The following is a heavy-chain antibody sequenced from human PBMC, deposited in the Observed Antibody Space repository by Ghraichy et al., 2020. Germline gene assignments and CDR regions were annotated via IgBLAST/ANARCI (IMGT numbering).Heavy chain of an antibody. D-gene: IGHD6-25*01. V-gene: IGHV3-23*01. J-gene: IGHJ4*02. CDR2: INSRRPNT. CDR3: AKANSSAFDY. CDR1: GFTFRSYA. Sequence: GESLNISCAASGFTFRSYAMSWVRQAPGKGLEWVASINSRRPNTYYADSVKGRFTVSRDNSRNTVYLQMNSLRADDTAVYSCAKANSSAFDYWGQGALVTVSS.